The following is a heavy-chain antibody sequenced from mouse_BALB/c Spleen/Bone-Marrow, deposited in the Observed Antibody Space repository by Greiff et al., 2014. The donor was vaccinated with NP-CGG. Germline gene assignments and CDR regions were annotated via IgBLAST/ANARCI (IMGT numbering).Heavy chain of an antibody. CDR2: INPSSGYT. CDR3: ALASWDIGGPFAY. J-gene: IGHJ3*01. D-gene: IGHD4-1*01. Sequence: VKLVESGAELARPGASVKMSCKASGYTFTSYTMHWVKQRPGQGLEWIGYINPSSGYTNYNQKFKDKATLTADKSSSTAYMQLSSLTSEDSAVYYCALASWDIGGPFAYWGQGTLVTVSA. V-gene: IGHV1-4*01. CDR1: GYTFTSYT.